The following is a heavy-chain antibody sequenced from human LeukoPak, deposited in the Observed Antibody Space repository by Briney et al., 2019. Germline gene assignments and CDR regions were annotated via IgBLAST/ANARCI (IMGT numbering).Heavy chain of an antibody. J-gene: IGHJ4*02. CDR2: INHSGST. CDR1: GGSFNGYY. D-gene: IGHD6-6*01. V-gene: IGHV4-34*01. CDR3: ARGLRGGAARPLLVY. Sequence: SETLSLTCAVYGGSFNGYYWSWIRQPPGKGLEWIGEINHSGSTNYNPSLKSRVTISVDTSKNQFSLKLSSVTAADTAVYYCARGLRGGAARPLLVYWGQGTLVTVSS.